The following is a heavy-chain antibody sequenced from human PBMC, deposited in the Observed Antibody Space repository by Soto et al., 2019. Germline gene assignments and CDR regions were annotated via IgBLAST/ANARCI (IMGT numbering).Heavy chain of an antibody. CDR2: ISYDGSNK. D-gene: IGHD6-19*01. J-gene: IGHJ4*02. CDR3: AKDHGYSSFCVDY. V-gene: IGHV3-30*18. CDR1: GFTFSSNG. Sequence: GGSLRLSFAASGFTFSSNGMPWVRQAPGKGLEWVAVISYDGSNKYQADSVKGRFTISRDNSKNTLYLQMNSLRAENTAVYYCAKDHGYSSFCVDYGGQGTLVTVSS.